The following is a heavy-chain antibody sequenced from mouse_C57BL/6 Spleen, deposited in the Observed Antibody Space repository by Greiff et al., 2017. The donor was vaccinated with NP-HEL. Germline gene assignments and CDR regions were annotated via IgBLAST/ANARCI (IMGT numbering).Heavy chain of an antibody. D-gene: IGHD2-3*01. CDR3: AHYDGYGFAY. CDR1: GYTFTSYW. CDR2: IDPSDSYT. Sequence: VQLKQPGAELVKPGASVKLSCKASGYTFTSYWMQWVKQRPGQGLEWIGEIDPSDSYTNYNQKFKGKATLTVDTSSSTAYMQLSSLTSEDSAVYYCAHYDGYGFAYWGQGTLVTVSA. V-gene: IGHV1-50*01. J-gene: IGHJ3*01.